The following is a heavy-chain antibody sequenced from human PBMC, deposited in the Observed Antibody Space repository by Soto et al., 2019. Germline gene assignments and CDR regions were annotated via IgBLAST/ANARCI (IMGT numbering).Heavy chain of an antibody. D-gene: IGHD6-19*01. J-gene: IGHJ4*02. CDR2: IWYDGSNK. Sequence: PGGSLRLSCAASGFTFSSYGMHWVRQAPGKGLEWVAVIWYDGSNKYYADSVKGRFTISRDNSKSTLYLQMNSLRAEDTAVYYCAREVVAGTLDYWGQGTLVTVSS. CDR1: GFTFSSYG. V-gene: IGHV3-33*01. CDR3: AREVVAGTLDY.